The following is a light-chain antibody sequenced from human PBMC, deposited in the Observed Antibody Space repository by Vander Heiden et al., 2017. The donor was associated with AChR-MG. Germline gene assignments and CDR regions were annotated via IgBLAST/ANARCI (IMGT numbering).Light chain of an antibody. J-gene: IGKJ5*01. V-gene: IGKV4-1*01. Sequence: DIVLTPSPDSLAVSLGERATINCKSSQTVLYSSNNKTYLAWYQQKPGQPPKLLINWASSRESGVPDRFSGGGSGTDFTLTINRLQAEDVAVYYCQQYYTTPVTFGQGTRLEIK. CDR1: QTVLYSSNNKTY. CDR2: WAS. CDR3: QQYYTTPVT.